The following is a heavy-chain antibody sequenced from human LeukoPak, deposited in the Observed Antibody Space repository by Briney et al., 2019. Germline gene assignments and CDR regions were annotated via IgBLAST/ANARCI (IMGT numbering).Heavy chain of an antibody. Sequence: GGSLRLSCAASGFTFSSYAMSWVRQAPGKGLEWVSAISGSGGSTYYADSVKGRFTISRDNSKNTLYLQMNSLRAEDTAVYYCALDCCSASRFDHWGQGTLVTVSS. CDR2: ISGSGGST. J-gene: IGHJ4*02. V-gene: IGHV3-23*01. CDR3: ALDCCSASRFDH. D-gene: IGHD2-15*01. CDR1: GFTFSSYA.